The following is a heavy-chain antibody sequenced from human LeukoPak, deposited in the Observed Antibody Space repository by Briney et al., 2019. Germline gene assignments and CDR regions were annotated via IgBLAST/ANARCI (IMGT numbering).Heavy chain of an antibody. CDR1: GYTFSNYG. CDR3: ARWFRDGYPDY. D-gene: IGHD5-24*01. CDR2: INPNSGGT. Sequence: ASVKVSCKASGYTFSNYGITWVRQAPGQGLEWMGWINPNSGGTNYAQKFQGRVTMTRDTSISTAYMELSRLRSDDTAVYYCARWFRDGYPDYWGQGTLVTVSS. J-gene: IGHJ4*02. V-gene: IGHV1-2*02.